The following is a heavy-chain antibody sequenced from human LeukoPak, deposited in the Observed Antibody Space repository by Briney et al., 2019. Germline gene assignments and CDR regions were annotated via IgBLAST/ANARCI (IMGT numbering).Heavy chain of an antibody. D-gene: IGHD3-9*01. CDR1: GGSFSGYY. CDR2: INHSGST. V-gene: IGHV4-34*01. CDR3: ARGTYYDILTGYWTRPLGKVFDY. Sequence: SETLSLTCAVYGGSFSGYYWSWIRQPPGEGLEWIGEINHSGSTNYNPSLKSRVTISVDTSKNQFSLKLSSVTAADTAVYYCARGTYYDILTGYWTRPLGKVFDYWGQGTLVTVSS. J-gene: IGHJ4*02.